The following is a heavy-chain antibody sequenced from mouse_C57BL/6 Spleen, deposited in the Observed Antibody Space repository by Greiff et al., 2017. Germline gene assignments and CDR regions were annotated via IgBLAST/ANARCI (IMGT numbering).Heavy chain of an antibody. CDR3: ARGIYDGY. V-gene: IGHV1-82*01. CDR1: GYAFSSSW. J-gene: IGHJ2*01. Sequence: QVQLQQSGPELVKPGASVKISCKASGYAFSSSWMNWVKQRPGKGLEWIGRIYPGDGDTNYNGKFKGKATLTADKSSSTSYMQLRSLTSEDSAVYFCARGIYDGYWGQGTTLTVSS. CDR2: IYPGDGDT. D-gene: IGHD2-3*01.